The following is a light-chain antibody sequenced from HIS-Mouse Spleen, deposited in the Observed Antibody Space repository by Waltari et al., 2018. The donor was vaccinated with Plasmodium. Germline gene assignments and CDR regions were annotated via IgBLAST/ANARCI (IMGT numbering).Light chain of an antibody. Sequence: QSALTQPASVSGSPGQSITISCTGTSSDVGGYNYVSWYQKHPGKAPKLMIYEVSNRPSGVSNRVSGSKSGNTASLTISGLQAEDEADYYCSSYTSSSTLVFGGGTKLTVL. CDR3: SSYTSSSTLV. V-gene: IGLV2-14*01. J-gene: IGLJ3*02. CDR2: EVS. CDR1: SSDVGGYNY.